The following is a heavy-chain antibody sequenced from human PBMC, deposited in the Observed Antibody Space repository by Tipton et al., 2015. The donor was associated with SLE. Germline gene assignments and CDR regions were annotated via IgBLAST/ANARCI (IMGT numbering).Heavy chain of an antibody. V-gene: IGHV4-59*01. Sequence: TLSLTCTVSGGSISSYYWRWIRQPPGKGLEWIGDIYYSGSTNYNPSLKSRVTISVDTSKNQFSLKLSSVTAADTAVYYCARDPAPYSSPSEYFDLWGRGTLVTVSS. CDR3: ARDPAPYSSPSEYFDL. CDR2: IYYSGST. CDR1: GGSISSYY. D-gene: IGHD6-6*01. J-gene: IGHJ2*01.